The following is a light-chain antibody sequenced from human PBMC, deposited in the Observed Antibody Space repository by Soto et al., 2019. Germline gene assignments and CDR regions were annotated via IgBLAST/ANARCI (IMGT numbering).Light chain of an antibody. V-gene: IGKV3-15*01. CDR3: QQYGSSPSWT. CDR1: QSVSIH. J-gene: IGKJ1*01. Sequence: ETVMTQSPGTLSVSLGERATLSCRASQSVSIHLAWYQQKPGQAPRLLIYDTSTRATGIPARFSGSGSGTEFTLTISSLQSEDFAVYYCQQYGSSPSWTFGQGTKVDIK. CDR2: DTS.